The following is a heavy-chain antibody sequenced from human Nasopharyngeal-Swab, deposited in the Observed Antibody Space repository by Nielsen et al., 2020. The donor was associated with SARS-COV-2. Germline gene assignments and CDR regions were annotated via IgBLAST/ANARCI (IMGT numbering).Heavy chain of an antibody. D-gene: IGHD5-18*01. J-gene: IGHJ5*02. CDR2: IATPTGHP. CDR3: VRDQAMARPNWFDP. Sequence: APVKVSCKASGYTFTRYAINWLRQAPGQGPEWMGWIATPTGHPTYAQGFTGRSVFSLDTSVATAYLHINSLKTEDTAIYYCVRDQAMARPNWFDPWGQGTLVTVSS. CDR1: GYTFTRYA. V-gene: IGHV7-4-1*02.